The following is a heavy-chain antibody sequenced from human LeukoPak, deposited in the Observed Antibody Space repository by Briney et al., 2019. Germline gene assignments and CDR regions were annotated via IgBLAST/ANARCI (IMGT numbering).Heavy chain of an antibody. Sequence: GGSLRLSCAASGFTFSSYGMSWVRQAPGKGLEWVSAISGSGGSTYYADSVKGRFTISRDNSKNTLYLQMNSLRAEDKAVYYCAKAPTSDYYYYYMDVWGKGTTVTISS. V-gene: IGHV3-23*01. J-gene: IGHJ6*03. CDR1: GFTFSSYG. CDR2: ISGSGGST. CDR3: AKAPTSDYYYYYMDV. D-gene: IGHD5-12*01.